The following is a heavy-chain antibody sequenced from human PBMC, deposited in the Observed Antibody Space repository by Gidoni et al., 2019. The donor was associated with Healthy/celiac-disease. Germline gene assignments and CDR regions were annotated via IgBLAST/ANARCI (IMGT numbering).Heavy chain of an antibody. J-gene: IGHJ5*02. CDR3: ARGVAAAGIGWFDP. V-gene: IGHV4-61*02. D-gene: IGHD6-13*01. CDR2: IYTSGST. Sequence: QVQLQESGPGLVKPSQTLSLTCTVSGGSISSGSYYWSWIRQPAGKGLEWIGRIYTSGSTNYNPALKSRVTMSVDTSKNQFSLKLSSVTAADTAVYYCARGVAAAGIGWFDPWGQGTLVTVSS. CDR1: GGSISSGSYY.